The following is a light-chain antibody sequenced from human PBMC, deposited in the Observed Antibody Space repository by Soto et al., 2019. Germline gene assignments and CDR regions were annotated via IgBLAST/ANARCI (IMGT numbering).Light chain of an antibody. CDR2: GSA. CDR3: QQYNKWPPIT. J-gene: IGKJ3*01. Sequence: EVVMTQSPATLSLSPGERATLSCRASESVSSDLAWYQQRPGQAPRLLIYGSATRATGVPARFIGSGSGREFPLAISSLQFEDFAVYYCQQYNKWPPITFGPGTKVDVK. CDR1: ESVSSD. V-gene: IGKV3-15*01.